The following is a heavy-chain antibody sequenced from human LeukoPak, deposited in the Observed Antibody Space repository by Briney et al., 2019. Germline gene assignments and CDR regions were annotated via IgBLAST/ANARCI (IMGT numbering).Heavy chain of an antibody. D-gene: IGHD3-22*01. CDR1: GDSVSSNSAA. CDR2: TYYRSKWYN. CDR3: ARGEAPYYYDSSGYYYFDY. V-gene: IGHV6-1*01. Sequence: SQTLSLTCAISGDSVSSNSAAWNWIRQSPSRGLEWLGRTYYRSKWYNDYAVSVKSRITINPDTSKNQFSLQLNSVTPEDTAVYYCARGEAPYYYDSSGYYYFDYWGQGTLVTVSS. J-gene: IGHJ4*02.